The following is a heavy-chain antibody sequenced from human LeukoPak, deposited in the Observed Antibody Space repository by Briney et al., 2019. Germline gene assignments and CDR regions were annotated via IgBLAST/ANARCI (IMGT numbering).Heavy chain of an antibody. CDR2: VSSSSGTI. D-gene: IGHD3-10*01. CDR1: GFTFSRFS. V-gene: IGHV3-48*01. J-gene: IGHJ3*02. Sequence: GGSLRLSCAASGFTFSRFSMNWVRQAPGKGLEWVSYVSSSSGTIYYADSVKGRFTISRDNSKNTLYLQMNSLRAEDTAVYYCARAPGGRGVIGAFDIWGQGTMVTVSS. CDR3: ARAPGGRGVIGAFDI.